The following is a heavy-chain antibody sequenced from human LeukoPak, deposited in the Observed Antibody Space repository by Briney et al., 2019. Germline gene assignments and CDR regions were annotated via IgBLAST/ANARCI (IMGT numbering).Heavy chain of an antibody. CDR3: AKGVAGIVVVPAALS. CDR1: GFTFSSYA. D-gene: IGHD2-2*01. V-gene: IGHV3-23*01. Sequence: GGSLRLSCAASGFTFSSYAMSWVRQAPGKGLEWVSAISGSGGSTYYSDSVKGRFTISRDNSKNTLYLQMNSLRAEDTAVYYCAKGVAGIVVVPAALSWGQGTLVTVSS. J-gene: IGHJ4*02. CDR2: ISGSGGST.